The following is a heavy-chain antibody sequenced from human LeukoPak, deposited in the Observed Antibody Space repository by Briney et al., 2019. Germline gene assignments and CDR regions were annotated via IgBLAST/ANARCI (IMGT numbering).Heavy chain of an antibody. V-gene: IGHV3-23*01. CDR3: AKDLPGGGSSSPTQGY. D-gene: IGHD6-13*01. Sequence: GGSLRLSCGASGFTFSSYAMSWVRQAPGKGLEWVSGTSGSGGSTYYADSVKGRFTISRDNSKSTLHLQMNSLRAEDTAVYYCAKDLPGGGSSSPTQGYWGQGTLVTVSS. J-gene: IGHJ4*02. CDR1: GFTFSSYA. CDR2: TSGSGGST.